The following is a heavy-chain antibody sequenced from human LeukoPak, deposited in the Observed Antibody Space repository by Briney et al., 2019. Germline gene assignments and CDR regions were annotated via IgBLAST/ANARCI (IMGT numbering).Heavy chain of an antibody. CDR2: ISWNSGSI. Sequence: GGSLRLSCAASGFTFDDYAMHWVRQAPGKGLEWVSGISWNSGSIGYADSVKGRFTISRDNAKNSLYLQMNSLRAEDTALYYCAKDRGSSWSQTYYFDYWGQGTLVTVSP. V-gene: IGHV3-9*01. CDR1: GFTFDDYA. CDR3: AKDRGSSWSQTYYFDY. D-gene: IGHD6-13*01. J-gene: IGHJ4*02.